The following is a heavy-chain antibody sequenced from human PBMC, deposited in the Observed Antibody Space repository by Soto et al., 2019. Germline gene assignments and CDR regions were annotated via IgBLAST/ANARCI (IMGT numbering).Heavy chain of an antibody. CDR3: ARGIQPYNWFDP. CDR2: INAGNGNT. V-gene: IGHV1-3*05. Sequence: QVQLLQSGAEEKKPGASVKVSCKASGYTFTSYAMHWVRQAPGQRLEWMGWINAGNGNTKYSQKFQGRVTITRDTSASTAYMELSSLRSEDTAVYYCARGIQPYNWFDPWGQGTLVTVSS. CDR1: GYTFTSYA. D-gene: IGHD5-18*01. J-gene: IGHJ5*02.